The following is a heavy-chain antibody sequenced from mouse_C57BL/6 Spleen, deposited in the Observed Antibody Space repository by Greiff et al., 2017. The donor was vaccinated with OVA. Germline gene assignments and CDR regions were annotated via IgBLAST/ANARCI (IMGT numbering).Heavy chain of an antibody. CDR1: GYTFTSYW. CDR3: ARGGSSSDYAMDY. CDR2: IYPSSGYT. Sequence: VQLQQSGAELAKPGASVKLSCKASGYTFTSYWMHWVKQRPGQGLEWIGYIYPSSGYTKYNQKFKDKATLTADKSSSTAYMQLSSLTYEDSAVYYCARGGSSSDYAMDYWGQGTSVTVSS. V-gene: IGHV1-7*01. J-gene: IGHJ4*01. D-gene: IGHD1-1*01.